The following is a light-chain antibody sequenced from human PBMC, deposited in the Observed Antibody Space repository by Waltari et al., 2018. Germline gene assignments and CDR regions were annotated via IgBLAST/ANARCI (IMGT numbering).Light chain of an antibody. CDR3: QQYYSSPIT. V-gene: IGKV4-1*01. CDR2: CTS. CDR1: QRISYSSNNKNY. J-gene: IGKJ5*01. Sequence: DIVMTQSPDSLAVSLGERVTINCKSSQRISYSSNNKNYLAWYQQKTGQPPKLLFYCTSTRGSGVPDRFSGSGSGTDFTLTISSLQAEDVAVYYCQQYYSSPITFGQGTRLEIK.